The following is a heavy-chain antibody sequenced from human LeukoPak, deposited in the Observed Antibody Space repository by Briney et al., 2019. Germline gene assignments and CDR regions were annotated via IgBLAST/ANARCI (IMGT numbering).Heavy chain of an antibody. J-gene: IGHJ6*02. V-gene: IGHV1-24*01. CDR3: ATAGPYGSGSYYLTIRYYGMDV. CDR2: FDPEDGET. Sequence: ASVKVSCKASGYTFTSYAMNWVRQAPGKGLEWMGGFDPEDGETIYAQKFQGRVTMTEDTSTDTAYMELSSLRSEDTAVYYCATAGPYGSGSYYLTIRYYGMDVWGQGTTVTVSS. CDR1: GYTFTSYA. D-gene: IGHD3-10*01.